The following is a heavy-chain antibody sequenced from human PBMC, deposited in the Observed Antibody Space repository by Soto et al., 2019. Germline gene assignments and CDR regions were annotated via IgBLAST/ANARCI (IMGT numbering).Heavy chain of an antibody. J-gene: IGHJ6*02. CDR3: AKNGQPPYYCYGLDV. CDR1: GYTFTRYG. Sequence: GHLVQSEAEVKKSGASVKVSCKASGYTFTRYGISWVRQAPGQGLEWMGWISGYNGDTNYAREFQGRVIMTIDTSTTTAYMELRSLTSDDTAVYYCAKNGQPPYYCYGLDVWGQGTKVTVSS. D-gene: IGHD2-8*01. CDR2: ISGYNGDT. V-gene: IGHV1-18*01.